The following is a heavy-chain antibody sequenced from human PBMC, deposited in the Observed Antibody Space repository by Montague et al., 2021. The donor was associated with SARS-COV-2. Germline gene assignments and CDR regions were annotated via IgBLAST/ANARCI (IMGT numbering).Heavy chain of an antibody. CDR2: MHSTGST. V-gene: IGHV4-59*01. J-gene: IGHJ4*02. D-gene: IGHD2-15*01. CDR1: GGSINNYF. Sequence: SETLSLTCSVSGGSINNYFWGWIRQSPGKGLEWVGYMHSTGSTAYNPSLKSRVIISVDTSKTQISLKLSSVSAADTALYYCARAVVGAKTATIESWGQGTLVPVPS. CDR3: ARAVVGAKTATIES.